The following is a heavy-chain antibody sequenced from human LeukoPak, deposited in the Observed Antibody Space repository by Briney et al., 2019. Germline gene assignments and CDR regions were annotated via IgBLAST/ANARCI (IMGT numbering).Heavy chain of an antibody. V-gene: IGHV4-31*03. CDR3: AAGGNSEDYFDY. J-gene: IGHJ4*02. D-gene: IGHD4-23*01. CDR1: GGSISSGGYY. CDR2: IYYSGST. Sequence: PSQTLSLTCTVSGGSISSGGYYWSWIRQHPGKGLEWIRYIYYSGSTYYNPSLKSRVTISVDTSKNQFSLKLSSVTAADTAVYYCAAGGNSEDYFDYWGQGTLVTVSS.